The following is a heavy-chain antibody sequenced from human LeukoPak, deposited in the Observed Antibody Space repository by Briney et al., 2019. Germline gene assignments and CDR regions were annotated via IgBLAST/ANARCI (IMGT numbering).Heavy chain of an antibody. CDR2: IYYSGST. CDR3: ARGGPSSKYFGL. CDR1: GGSISSYY. J-gene: IGHJ2*01. D-gene: IGHD6-6*01. Sequence: SETLSLTCTVSGGSISSYYWSWIRQPPGKGLEWIGYIYYSGSTNYNPSLKSRVTISVDTSKNQFSLKLSSVTAADTAVYYCARGGPSSKYFGLWGRGTLVTVSS. V-gene: IGHV4-59*08.